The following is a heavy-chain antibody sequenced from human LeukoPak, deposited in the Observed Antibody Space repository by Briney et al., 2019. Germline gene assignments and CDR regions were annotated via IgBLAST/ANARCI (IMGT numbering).Heavy chain of an antibody. D-gene: IGHD2-15*01. CDR1: GFTFSSYN. V-gene: IGHV3-21*01. CDR2: ISSSSSYI. Sequence: PGGSLRLSCAASGFTFSSYNMNWVRQAPGKGLEWVSSISSSSSYIYYADSVKGRFTISRDNAKNSLYLQMNSLRAEDTAVYYCARGPYCSGGSCYSGSYFDYWGQGTLVTVSS. CDR3: ARGPYCSGGSCYSGSYFDY. J-gene: IGHJ4*02.